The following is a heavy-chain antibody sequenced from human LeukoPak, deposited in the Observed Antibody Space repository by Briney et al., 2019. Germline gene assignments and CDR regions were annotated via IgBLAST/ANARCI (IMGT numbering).Heavy chain of an antibody. D-gene: IGHD7-27*01. CDR1: GGSMRAYY. CDR3: ARGPWAWFDP. Sequence: SETLSLTCTVSGGSMRAYYWSWMRQPPGKGLEWIGYIYYDGTTIYNPSLKSRVTISLDTSKNQFSLNLRSVTAADTAVYYCARGPWAWFDPWGQGTLVTVSS. V-gene: IGHV4-59*01. CDR2: IYYDGTT. J-gene: IGHJ5*02.